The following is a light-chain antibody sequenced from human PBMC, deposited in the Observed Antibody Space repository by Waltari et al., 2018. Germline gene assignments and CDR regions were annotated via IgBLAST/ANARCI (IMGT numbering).Light chain of an antibody. V-gene: IGKV4-1*01. CDR3: QHYYSTPYN. J-gene: IGKJ2*01. CDR1: QSVFSTSYNKDY. Sequence: EIVMTQSPDSLAVSLGERATINCRSSQSVFSTSYNKDYFAWYQQKPGEPPKLLISWASTRQSGVPARFSGAGSGTDFTLTITRLQAEDVAVYYCQHYYSTPYNFGQGTKLEIK. CDR2: WAS.